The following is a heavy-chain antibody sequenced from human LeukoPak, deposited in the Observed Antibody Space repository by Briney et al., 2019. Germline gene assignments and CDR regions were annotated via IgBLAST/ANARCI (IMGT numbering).Heavy chain of an antibody. CDR1: GYTFTSYD. Sequence: ASVKVSCKASGYTFTSYDINWVRQATGQGLEWMGWMNPNSGNTGYAQKFQGRVTMTRNTSISTAYMELSSLRSEDTAVYYYARGHVLASCSGNSCSSGHDYWGQGTLVTVSS. CDR2: MNPNSGNT. J-gene: IGHJ4*02. D-gene: IGHD2-15*01. V-gene: IGHV1-8*01. CDR3: ARGHVLASCSGNSCSSGHDY.